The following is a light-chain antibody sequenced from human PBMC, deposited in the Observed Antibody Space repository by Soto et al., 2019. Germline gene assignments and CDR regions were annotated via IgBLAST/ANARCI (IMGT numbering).Light chain of an antibody. Sequence: EIVLTQSPNTLSLSPGERATLSCRASQSVGSDYLVWYQQKPGQAPRLLIYGASSRATGIPDRFSGSGSGTDFTLTISRLEPEDFAVYYCQHYGNSPPSGTFGPGTKLDIK. CDR2: GAS. V-gene: IGKV3-20*01. J-gene: IGKJ3*01. CDR1: QSVGSDY. CDR3: QHYGNSPPSGT.